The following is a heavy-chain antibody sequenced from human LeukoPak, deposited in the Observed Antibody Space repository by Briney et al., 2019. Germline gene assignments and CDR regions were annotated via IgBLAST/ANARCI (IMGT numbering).Heavy chain of an antibody. J-gene: IGHJ4*02. CDR3: ARVSGIVVVPAAPLFDY. D-gene: IGHD2-2*01. V-gene: IGHV1-2*06. Sequence: ASVKVSCKASGYTFTGYYMHWVRQAPGQGLEWMGRINPNSGGTNYAQKFQGRVTMTRDTSISTAYMELRSLRSDDTAVYYCARVSGIVVVPAAPLFDYWGQGTLVTVSS. CDR1: GYTFTGYY. CDR2: INPNSGGT.